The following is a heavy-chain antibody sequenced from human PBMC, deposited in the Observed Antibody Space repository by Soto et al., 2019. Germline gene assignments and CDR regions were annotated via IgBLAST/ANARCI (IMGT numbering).Heavy chain of an antibody. CDR3: AHGSGWLSDY. J-gene: IGHJ4*02. CDR2: IYWDDDN. V-gene: IGHV2-5*02. Sequence: QITLKESGPTLVKPTQTLTLTCTFSGFSLSSIAVGVNWIRQPPGNALEWLALIYWDDDNHYSPSLRSRLTITKDTSKNQVVLTMTNMDPVDTATYYCAHGSGWLSDYWGQGTLVTVSS. CDR1: GFSLSSIAVG. D-gene: IGHD6-19*01.